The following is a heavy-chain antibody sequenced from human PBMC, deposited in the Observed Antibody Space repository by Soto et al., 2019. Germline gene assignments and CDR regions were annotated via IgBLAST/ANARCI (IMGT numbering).Heavy chain of an antibody. Sequence: SVKVSCKASGYTFTSYAISWVRQAPGQGLEWMGGIIPIFGTANYAQKLQGRVTITADESTSTAYMELSSLRSEDTAVYYCASHRDSSGYYNVDYWGQGTLVTVSS. J-gene: IGHJ4*02. CDR2: IIPIFGTA. D-gene: IGHD3-22*01. CDR3: ASHRDSSGYYNVDY. CDR1: GYTFTSYA. V-gene: IGHV1-69*13.